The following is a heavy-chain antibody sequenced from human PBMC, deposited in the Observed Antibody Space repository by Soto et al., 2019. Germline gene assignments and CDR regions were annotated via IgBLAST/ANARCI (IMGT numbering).Heavy chain of an antibody. V-gene: IGHV1-69*05. CDR2: IIPIFGTA. Sequence: QVQLVQSGAEVKKPGSSVKVSCKASGGTFSSYAISWVRQAPGQGLEWMGGIIPIFGTANYAQKFQGRVTITXXEXTXXAYMELSSLRSEDTAVYYCARDAGATAYYYYGMDVWGQGTTVTVSS. CDR1: GGTFSSYA. J-gene: IGHJ6*02. CDR3: ARDAGATAYYYYGMDV. D-gene: IGHD1-26*01.